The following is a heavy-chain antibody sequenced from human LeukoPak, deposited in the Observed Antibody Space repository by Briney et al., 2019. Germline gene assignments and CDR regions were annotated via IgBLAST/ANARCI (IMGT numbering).Heavy chain of an antibody. D-gene: IGHD3-16*01. CDR2: IRQDGSEK. V-gene: IGHV3-7*01. CDR3: AKERNTGGGYYYHMDV. Sequence: GGSLRLSCEASGFTFSTYWMSWVRQAPGKGLEWVANIRQDGSEKYYVDSLKGRFTISRDNAKKSLYLQMNSLRAEDTAVYYCAKERNTGGGYYYHMDVWGKGTTVTVSS. J-gene: IGHJ6*03. CDR1: GFTFSTYW.